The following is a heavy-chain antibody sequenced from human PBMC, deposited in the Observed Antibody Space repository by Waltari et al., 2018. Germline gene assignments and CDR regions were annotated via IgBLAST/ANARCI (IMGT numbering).Heavy chain of an antibody. CDR2: ISKDSIYI. J-gene: IGHJ4*02. CDR3: ARGGAFSGNCLDY. D-gene: IGHD1-1*01. CDR1: GFTFGAYG. Sequence: EVQLVESGGGLVKPGGSLRLSCIASGFTFGAYGRNWVRQAPGKGLEWVSSISKDSIYIFYADSVKGRFTISRDNAKNSLYLQMDSLRAEDTAVYYCARGGAFSGNCLDYWGQGAPVTVSS. V-gene: IGHV3-21*06.